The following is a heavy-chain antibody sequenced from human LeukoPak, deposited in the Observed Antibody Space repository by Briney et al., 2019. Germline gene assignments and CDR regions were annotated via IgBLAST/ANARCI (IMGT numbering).Heavy chain of an antibody. J-gene: IGHJ6*03. CDR1: GYSISSGYY. D-gene: IGHD3-3*01. V-gene: IGHV4-38-2*01. CDR3: ARQGYDFWSGYYYYMDV. Sequence: SETLSLTCAVSGYSISSGYYWGWIRQPPGKGLEWIGSIYHSGSTYYNPSVKSRVTISVDTSKNQFSLKLSSVTAADTAVYYCARQGYDFWSGYYYYMDVWGKGTTVTVSS. CDR2: IYHSGST.